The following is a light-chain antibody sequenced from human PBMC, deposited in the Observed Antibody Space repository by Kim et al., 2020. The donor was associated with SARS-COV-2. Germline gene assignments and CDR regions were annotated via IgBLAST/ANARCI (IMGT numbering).Light chain of an antibody. J-gene: IGKJ1*01. V-gene: IGKV1-39*01. CDR2: AAS. CDR1: QTIDRY. Sequence: ASVGDRVTITGLASQTIDRYLHWYQQKPGKAPSLLIYAASTLHSGVPSRFSGSGSGTEFTLTITGLQPEDFASYYCHQTSVTPWTFGQGTKVDIK. CDR3: HQTSVTPWT.